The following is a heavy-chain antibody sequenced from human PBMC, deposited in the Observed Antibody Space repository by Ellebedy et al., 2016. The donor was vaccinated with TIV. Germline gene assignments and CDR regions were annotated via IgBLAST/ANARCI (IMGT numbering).Heavy chain of an antibody. J-gene: IGHJ5*02. D-gene: IGHD3-22*01. Sequence: PGGSLRLSCAVYNGSFSGFFWNWIRQPPGKGLEWIGEVYHGGSTTYNPSLQSRVTVSVDTSKNQFSLKLSSVTAADTAVYFCARHDPRYYESSGFYYGGWFDPWGQGTLVTVSS. CDR3: ARHDPRYYESSGFYYGGWFDP. CDR1: NGSFSGFF. V-gene: IGHV4-34*01. CDR2: VYHGGST.